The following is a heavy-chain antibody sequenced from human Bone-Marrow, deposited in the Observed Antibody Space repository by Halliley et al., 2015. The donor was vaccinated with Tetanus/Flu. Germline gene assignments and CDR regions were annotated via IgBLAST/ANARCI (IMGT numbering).Heavy chain of an antibody. CDR2: IWYDGSNK. Sequence: LGWVALIWYDGSNKYYADSGKGRFTIPRDNSKNTLYLQMNSLRAEDTAVYYCAGGIAAATLEGWGQGTLVTVSS. D-gene: IGHD6-13*01. V-gene: IGHV3-33*01. CDR3: AGGIAAATLEG. J-gene: IGHJ4*02.